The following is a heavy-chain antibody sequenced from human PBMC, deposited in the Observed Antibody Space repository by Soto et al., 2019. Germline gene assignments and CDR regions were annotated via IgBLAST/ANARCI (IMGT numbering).Heavy chain of an antibody. CDR1: RLTFGGYG. CDR2: ITGNAANT. Sequence: GSLRLSCSASRLTFGGYGMSLVRQAPGKGLEWVLGITGNAANTVYADSVKGRFTISRDNSKNALYLQLNSLRAEDTAVYFCAKAARDCGGDCYSSCFDSWGHGALVTFSS. D-gene: IGHD2-21*02. V-gene: IGHV3-23*01. CDR3: AKAARDCGGDCYSSCFDS. J-gene: IGHJ5*01.